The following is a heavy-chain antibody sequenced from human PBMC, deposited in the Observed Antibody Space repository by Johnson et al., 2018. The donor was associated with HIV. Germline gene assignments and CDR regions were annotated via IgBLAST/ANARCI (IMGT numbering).Heavy chain of an antibody. CDR3: ARDVRPKQLVSAFDI. J-gene: IGHJ3*02. D-gene: IGHD6-13*01. CDR2: TRNKANSYTT. Sequence: VQLVESGGGLVQPGGSLRLSCAASGFTISDHYMDWVRQAPGKGLEWVGRTRNKANSYTTEYAASVKGRFTISRDISKNTLYLLMNSLRPDETAVYYCARDVRPKQLVSAFDIWGQGTMVTVSS. CDR1: GFTISDHY. V-gene: IGHV3-72*01.